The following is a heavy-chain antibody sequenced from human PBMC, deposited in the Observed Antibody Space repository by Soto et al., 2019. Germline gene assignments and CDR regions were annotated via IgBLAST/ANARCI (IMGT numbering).Heavy chain of an antibody. V-gene: IGHV1-8*01. J-gene: IGHJ5*02. Sequence: ASVKVSCKASGYTFTSYDINWVRQATGQGLEWMGWMNPNSGNTGYAQKFQGRVTMTRNTSISTAYMELSSLRSEDTAVYYCARVGRIAAAGTGSPWGQGTLVTGSS. CDR1: GYTFTSYD. CDR3: ARVGRIAAAGTGSP. CDR2: MNPNSGNT. D-gene: IGHD6-13*01.